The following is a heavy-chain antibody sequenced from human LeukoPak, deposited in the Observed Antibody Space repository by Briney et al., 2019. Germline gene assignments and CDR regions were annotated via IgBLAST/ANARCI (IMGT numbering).Heavy chain of an antibody. V-gene: IGHV3-74*01. CDR1: GFTFSSYW. CDR3: ARVRYCSSTSCYIYFEY. D-gene: IGHD2-2*02. J-gene: IGHJ4*02. Sequence: GGSLRLSCVASGFTFSSYWMHWVRQAPGKGLVWVSHINIDGSSTDYADSVKGRSTISRDNAKNTLYLQLNSLRAEDTAVYYCARVRYCSSTSCYIYFEYWGQGTLATVSS. CDR2: INIDGSST.